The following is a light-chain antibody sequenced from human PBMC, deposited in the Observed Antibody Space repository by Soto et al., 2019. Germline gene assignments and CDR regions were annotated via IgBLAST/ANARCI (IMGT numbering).Light chain of an antibody. V-gene: IGKV1-9*01. J-gene: IGKJ5*01. Sequence: DIQLTQSPSFLSASGGDRVTITCRASQGTSTYLAWYQQNPGKAPKLLIYAASTLQSGVPSRFSGSGSGTEFTLTISSLQPEDFATYYCQQLNSYPITFGQGTRLVIK. CDR2: AAS. CDR3: QQLNSYPIT. CDR1: QGTSTY.